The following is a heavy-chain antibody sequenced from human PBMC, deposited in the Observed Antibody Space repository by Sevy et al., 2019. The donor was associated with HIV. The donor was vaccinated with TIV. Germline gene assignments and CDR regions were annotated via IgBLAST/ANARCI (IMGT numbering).Heavy chain of an antibody. CDR2: IIPIFGTA. CDR1: GGTFSSYA. J-gene: IGHJ6*02. Sequence: ASVKVPCKASGGTFSSYAISWVRQAPGQGLEWMGGIIPIFGTANYAQKFQDRVTITADESTSTAYMELSSLRSEDTAVYYCARLRYFDWLLSGGGMDVWGQGTTVTVSS. CDR3: ARLRYFDWLLSGGGMDV. V-gene: IGHV1-69*13. D-gene: IGHD3-9*01.